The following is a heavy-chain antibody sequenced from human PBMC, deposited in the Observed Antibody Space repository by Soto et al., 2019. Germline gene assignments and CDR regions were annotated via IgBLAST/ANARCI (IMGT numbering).Heavy chain of an antibody. Sequence: QVQLVESGGGVVQPGRSLRLSCAASGFTFSSYGMHWVRQAPGKGLEWVAVISYDGSNKYYADSVKGRFTISRDNSKKTLYMQMNSLRAEDPAVYYCAKDTYPGPSLVGDNFDYWGQGTMVTVSS. CDR3: AKDTYPGPSLVGDNFDY. CDR2: ISYDGSNK. D-gene: IGHD2-8*02. CDR1: GFTFSSYG. J-gene: IGHJ4*02. V-gene: IGHV3-30*18.